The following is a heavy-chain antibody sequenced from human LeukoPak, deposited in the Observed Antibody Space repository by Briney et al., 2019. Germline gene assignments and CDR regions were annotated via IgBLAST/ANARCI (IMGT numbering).Heavy chain of an antibody. Sequence: GGSLRLSCAASGFTFSSYAMSWVRQAPGKGLEWVSSISGSGDITYSADSVKGRFTISRDNSKNTVYLQMNSLRVEDTAVYYCAKDLSPDWGQGTLVTVSS. CDR3: AKDLSPD. CDR1: GFTFSSYA. J-gene: IGHJ4*02. D-gene: IGHD2/OR15-2a*01. CDR2: ISGSGDIT. V-gene: IGHV3-23*01.